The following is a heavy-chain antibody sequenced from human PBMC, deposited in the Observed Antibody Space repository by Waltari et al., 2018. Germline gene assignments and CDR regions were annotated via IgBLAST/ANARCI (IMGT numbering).Heavy chain of an antibody. CDR1: ASTFTTSA. Sequence: VQILLSGARFASPGGTPRLSCFASASTFTTSAITPPLETPGKGLQWGAGIGGGGASTYVADAVKGRFTITRDNSRNTVFLQMDSLRAEDTALYYCAKCRAMAASFYYYGMDVWGLGTTVTVSS. CDR3: AKCRAMAASFYYYGMDV. D-gene: IGHD6-6*01. V-gene: IGHV3-23*01. J-gene: IGHJ6*02. CDR2: IGGGGAST.